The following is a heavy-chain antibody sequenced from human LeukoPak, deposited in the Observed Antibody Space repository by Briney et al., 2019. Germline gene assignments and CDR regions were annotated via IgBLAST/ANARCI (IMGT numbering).Heavy chain of an antibody. CDR3: ARGEIVGATGEDY. CDR2: IYSGGST. Sequence: GGSLRLSCAASGFTVSCNYMSWVRQAPGKGLEWVSVIYSGGSTYYADSVKGRFTISRDNSKNTLYLQMNSLRAEDTAVYYCARGEIVGATGEDYWGQGTLVTVSS. V-gene: IGHV3-66*01. CDR1: GFTVSCNY. D-gene: IGHD1-26*01. J-gene: IGHJ4*02.